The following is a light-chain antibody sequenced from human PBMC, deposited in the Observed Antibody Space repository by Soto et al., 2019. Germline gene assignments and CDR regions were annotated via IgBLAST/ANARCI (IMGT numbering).Light chain of an antibody. CDR2: KGS. V-gene: IGLV2-23*01. Sequence: SALTQPDCLSSSLRSAITMTRLGTSSDVGSYNLVSWYQQHPGKAPKLMIYKGSKRPSGGSNRFSGSESGNTASLTISGLQAEDEADYYCCSYACLYVFGTGPKVTVL. J-gene: IGLJ1*01. CDR3: CSYACLYV. CDR1: SSDVGSYNL.